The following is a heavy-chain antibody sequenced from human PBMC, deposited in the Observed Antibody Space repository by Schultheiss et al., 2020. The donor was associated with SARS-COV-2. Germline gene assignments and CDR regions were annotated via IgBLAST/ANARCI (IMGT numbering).Heavy chain of an antibody. J-gene: IGHJ3*02. CDR1: GGSISSYY. CDR3: ASSGLRGYDAFDI. Sequence: SQTLSLTCTVSGGSISSYYWSWIRQPPGKGLEWIGYIYYSGSTNYNTSLKSRVTISVDTSKNQFSLKLSSVTAADTAVYYCASSGLRGYDAFDIWGQGTMVTVSS. V-gene: IGHV4-59*01. CDR2: IYYSGST. D-gene: IGHD4-23*01.